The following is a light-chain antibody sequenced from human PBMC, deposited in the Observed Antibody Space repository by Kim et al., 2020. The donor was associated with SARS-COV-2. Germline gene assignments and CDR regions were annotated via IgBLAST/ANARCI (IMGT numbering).Light chain of an antibody. CDR3: QQRSNWPPEGT. Sequence: PGESATLACRASQSVSSYLAWYQQKPGQAPRLLIYDASNRATGIPARFSGSGSGTDFTLTISSLEPEDFAVYYCQQRSNWPPEGTFGQGTKVDIK. CDR2: DAS. V-gene: IGKV3-11*01. J-gene: IGKJ1*01. CDR1: QSVSSY.